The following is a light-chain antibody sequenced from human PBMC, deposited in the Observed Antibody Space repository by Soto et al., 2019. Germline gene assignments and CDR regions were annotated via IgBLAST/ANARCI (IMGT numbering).Light chain of an antibody. CDR1: QTIRYS. CDR3: HQTAGSRAWT. Sequence: DIQMTQSPSSLSASVGDKVTITCRASQTIRYSLNWYQQKPGKAPKVLIYDASTLQSGVPPRFSGSGSGTDFAVTISGLPPEDFATYYCHQTAGSRAWTFGQGTRVE. V-gene: IGKV1-39*01. CDR2: DAS. J-gene: IGKJ1*01.